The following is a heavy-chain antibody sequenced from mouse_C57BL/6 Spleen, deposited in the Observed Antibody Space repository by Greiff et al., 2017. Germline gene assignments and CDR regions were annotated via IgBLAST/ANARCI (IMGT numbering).Heavy chain of an antibody. J-gene: IGHJ4*01. V-gene: IGHV1-81*01. Sequence: QVQLKESGAELARPGASVKLSCKASGYTFTSYGISWVKQRTGQGLEWIGEIYPRSGNTYYNEKFKGKATLTADKSSSTAYMELRSLTSEDSAVYFCATYYSKGDAMDYWGQGTSVTVSS. CDR2: IYPRSGNT. CDR3: ATYYSKGDAMDY. CDR1: GYTFTSYG. D-gene: IGHD2-5*01.